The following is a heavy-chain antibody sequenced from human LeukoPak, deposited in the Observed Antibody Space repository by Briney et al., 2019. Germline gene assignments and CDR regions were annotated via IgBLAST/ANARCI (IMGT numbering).Heavy chain of an antibody. J-gene: IGHJ4*02. Sequence: QPGRSLRLSCAASGFTFSSYAMHWVRQPPGKGLEWVAPISYDGSNKYYADSVKGRFTVSRDNSKNTLFLQMNSLRAEDTAVYYCAKVGLYHDFDYWGQGTLVTVSS. CDR2: ISYDGSNK. V-gene: IGHV3-30*18. CDR1: GFTFSSYA. CDR3: AKVGLYHDFDY. D-gene: IGHD3-16*01.